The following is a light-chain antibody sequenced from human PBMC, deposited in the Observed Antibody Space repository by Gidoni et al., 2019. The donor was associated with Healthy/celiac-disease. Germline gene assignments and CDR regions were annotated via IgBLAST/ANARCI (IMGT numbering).Light chain of an antibody. J-gene: IGLJ1*01. CDR2: EDS. CDR1: ALTNKY. CDR3: YLTDSSGNHYV. Sequence: YELTQPPSVSVSPGKTARINCSGAALTNKYAYWYQQKSGQAPVLVIYEDSTRPSGIPERFSVSSSGTMATLTISGAQVEYEAVYYCYLTDSSGNHYVFGTGTKVTVL. V-gene: IGLV3-10*01.